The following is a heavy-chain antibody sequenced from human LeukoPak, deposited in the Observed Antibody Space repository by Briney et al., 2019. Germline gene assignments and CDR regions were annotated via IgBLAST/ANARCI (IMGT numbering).Heavy chain of an antibody. CDR1: GCTFSDYY. Sequence: GGSLRLSCAASGCTFSDYYMSWIRQSPGKGLEWISYISSSSSYTNYADSVKGRFTISRDNAKNSLFLQMNSLRAEDTAAYYCAKDRRYYNSGNYYSLDYWGQGTLVTVSS. D-gene: IGHD3-10*01. CDR3: AKDRRYYNSGNYYSLDY. J-gene: IGHJ4*02. V-gene: IGHV3-11*06. CDR2: ISSSSSYT.